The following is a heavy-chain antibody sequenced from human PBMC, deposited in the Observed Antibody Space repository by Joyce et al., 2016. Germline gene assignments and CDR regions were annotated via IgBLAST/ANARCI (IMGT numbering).Heavy chain of an antibody. Sequence: EVQLVESGGGLVKPGGSLRLSCAASGFLFSKDWMTWCRQAAGKGLEWVGRIKSKADGGTPDYAAPVKDRFSISRDDSKSTLYLQMNSLENEDTAVYFCTAMNHKDSFYLWGQGTMVTVSP. J-gene: IGHJ3*01. CDR2: IKSKADGGTP. CDR1: GFLFSKDW. CDR3: TAMNHKDSFYL. D-gene: IGHD1-14*01. V-gene: IGHV3-15*01.